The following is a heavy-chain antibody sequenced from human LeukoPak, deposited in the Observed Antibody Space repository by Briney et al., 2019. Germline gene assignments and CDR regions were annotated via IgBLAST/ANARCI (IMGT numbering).Heavy chain of an antibody. CDR1: GFTFSSYS. D-gene: IGHD3-3*01. J-gene: IGHJ4*02. CDR3: ARGDYDFWSGYYSGDY. V-gene: IGHV3-48*01. Sequence: GGSLRLSCAASGFTFSSYSMNWVRQAPGKGLEWVSYISSSSSTIYYADSVKGRFTISRDNAKNSLYLQMNSLRAEDTAVYYCARGDYDFWSGYYSGDYWGQGTLVTVSS. CDR2: ISSSSSTI.